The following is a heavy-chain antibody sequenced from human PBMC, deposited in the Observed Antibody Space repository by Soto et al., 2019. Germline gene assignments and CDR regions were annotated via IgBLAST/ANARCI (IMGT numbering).Heavy chain of an antibody. CDR2: IKHSGSH. J-gene: IGHJ5*02. D-gene: IGHD4-4*01. V-gene: IGHV4-34*01. Sequence: RILQHTGKGVEWIGEIKHSGSHNYNPSLKSRVNISVDTSKNQFSLRLSSVTDADTAVYYCAIAGWGPKVTTADWFDLWGQ. CDR3: AIAGWGPKVTTADWFDL.